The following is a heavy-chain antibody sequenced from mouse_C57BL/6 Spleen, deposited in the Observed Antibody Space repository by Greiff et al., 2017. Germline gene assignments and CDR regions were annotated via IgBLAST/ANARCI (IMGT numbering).Heavy chain of an antibody. CDR1: GYTFTGYW. V-gene: IGHV1-9*01. CDR2: ILPGSGST. Sequence: QVQLQQSGAELMKPGASVKLSCKATGYTFTGYWIEWVKQRPGHGLEWIGEILPGSGSTNYNEKFKGKATFTEDTSSNTAYMQLSSLTTEDSAIYYWAKRGGNYDFSYWSQGTTLTVSS. D-gene: IGHD2-1*01. J-gene: IGHJ2*01. CDR3: AKRGGNYDFSY.